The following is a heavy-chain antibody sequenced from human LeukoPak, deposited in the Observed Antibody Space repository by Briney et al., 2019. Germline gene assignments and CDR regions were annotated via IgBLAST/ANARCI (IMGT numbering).Heavy chain of an antibody. Sequence: SETLSLTCSVSGGSIGTSYWSWIRQPAGKGLEWIGRIYTSGSTNYNPSLKSRVTMSVDTSKNQFSLKLSSVTAADTAVYYCARGYQLLSGLFDYWGQGTLVTVSS. CDR1: GGSIGTSY. J-gene: IGHJ4*02. CDR3: ARGYQLLSGLFDY. CDR2: IYTSGST. D-gene: IGHD2-2*01. V-gene: IGHV4-4*07.